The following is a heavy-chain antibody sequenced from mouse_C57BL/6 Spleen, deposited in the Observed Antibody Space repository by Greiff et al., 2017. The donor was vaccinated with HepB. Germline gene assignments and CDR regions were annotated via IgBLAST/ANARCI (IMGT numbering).Heavy chain of an antibody. Sequence: VQLQESGPELVKPGASVKISCKASGYSFTDYNMNWVKQSNGKSLEWIGVINPNYGTTSYNQKFKGKATLTVDQSSSTAYMQLNSLTSEDSAVYYCATGTIGGYYAMDYWGQGTSVTVSS. CDR3: ATGTIGGYYAMDY. D-gene: IGHD4-1*01. CDR1: GYSFTDYN. V-gene: IGHV1-39*01. CDR2: INPNYGTT. J-gene: IGHJ4*01.